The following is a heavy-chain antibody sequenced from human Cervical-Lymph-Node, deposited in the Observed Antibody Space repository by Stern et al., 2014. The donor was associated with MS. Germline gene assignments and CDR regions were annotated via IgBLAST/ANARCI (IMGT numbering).Heavy chain of an antibody. CDR1: GFTFSGST. J-gene: IGHJ4*02. CDR2: IIKKGDTYAT. CDR3: LVFWDGY. V-gene: IGHV3-73*02. D-gene: IGHD3-9*01. Sequence: EVQMVESGGGLVQPGGSLKLSCETSGFTFSGSTVHWVRQAAGKGLEWVGRIIKKGDTYATGYGASVKGRFTISRDDSKNTAYLQMNNLKTEDTAVYYCLVFWDGYWGQGTLVTVSS.